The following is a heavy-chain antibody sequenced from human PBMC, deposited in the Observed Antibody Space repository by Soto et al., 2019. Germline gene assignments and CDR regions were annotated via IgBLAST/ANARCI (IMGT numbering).Heavy chain of an antibody. V-gene: IGHV3-23*01. CDR2: ISNSGGTI. D-gene: IGHD2-15*01. CDR3: AHPRGFGVFDAYDI. J-gene: IGHJ3*02. Sequence: GGSLRLSCAASGFTFSTYAMSWVRQAPGKGLEWVSAISNSGGTIYYADSVQGRFTISRDNSLNTLFLQMHSLRIEDTAVYYCAHPRGFGVFDAYDIWGQGTMVTVSS. CDR1: GFTFSTYA.